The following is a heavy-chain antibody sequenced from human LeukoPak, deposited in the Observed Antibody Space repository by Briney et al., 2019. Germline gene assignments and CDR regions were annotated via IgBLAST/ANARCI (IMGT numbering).Heavy chain of an antibody. CDR1: GFTLSSYG. CDR3: ARVGIWYSSSWYNWFDP. CDR2: IRYDGSNK. V-gene: IGHV3-30*02. Sequence: GGSLRLSCAASGFTLSSYGMHWVRQAPGKGLEWVAFIRYDGSNKYYADSVKGRFTISRDNSKNTLYLQMNSLRAEDTAVYYCARVGIWYSSSWYNWFDPWGQGTLVTVSS. D-gene: IGHD6-13*01. J-gene: IGHJ5*02.